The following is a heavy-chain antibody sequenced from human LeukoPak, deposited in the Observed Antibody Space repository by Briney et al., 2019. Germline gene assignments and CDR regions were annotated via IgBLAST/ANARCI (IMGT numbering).Heavy chain of an antibody. Sequence: SVKVSCKASGGTFSSYAISWVRQAPGQGLEWMGGIIPIFGTANYAQKFQGRVTTTTDESTSTAYMELSSLRSEDTAVYYCARDPIYQKLIDSSGWSHWGQGTLVTVSS. CDR1: GGTFSSYA. CDR3: ARDPIYQKLIDSSGWSH. J-gene: IGHJ4*02. D-gene: IGHD6-19*01. CDR2: IIPIFGTA. V-gene: IGHV1-69*05.